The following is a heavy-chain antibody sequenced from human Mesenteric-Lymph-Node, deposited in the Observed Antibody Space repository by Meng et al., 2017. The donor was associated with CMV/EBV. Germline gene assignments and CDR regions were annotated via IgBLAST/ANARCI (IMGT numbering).Heavy chain of an antibody. V-gene: IGHV3-9*03. Sequence: GGSLRLSCAASGFTFDDYAMHWVRQAPGKGLEWVSGISWNSGSIGYADSVKGRFTISRDNAKNSLYLQMNSLRAEDMALYYCVKDRGVGYQLPPGDSWGQGTLVTVSS. J-gene: IGHJ4*02. CDR3: VKDRGVGYQLPPGDS. CDR2: ISWNSGSI. D-gene: IGHD2-2*01. CDR1: GFTFDDYA.